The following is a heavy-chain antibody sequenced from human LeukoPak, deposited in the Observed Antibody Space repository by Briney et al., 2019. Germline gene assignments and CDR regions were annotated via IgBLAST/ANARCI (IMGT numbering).Heavy chain of an antibody. CDR2: MYYSGST. CDR3: ARPYYYDSRIDP. Sequence: VKPSQTLSLTCTVSGGSISSGDYYWSWIRQPPGKGLEWIAYMYYSGSTYYNPSLKSRVTMSADTSKNQPSLKLSSVTAADTAVYYCARPYYYDSRIDPWGQGILVTVSS. CDR1: GGSISSGDYY. D-gene: IGHD3-22*01. V-gene: IGHV4-30-4*01. J-gene: IGHJ5*02.